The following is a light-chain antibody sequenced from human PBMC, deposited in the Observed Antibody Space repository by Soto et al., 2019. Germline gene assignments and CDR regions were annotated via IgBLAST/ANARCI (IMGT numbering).Light chain of an antibody. CDR1: XIGSKS. CDR2: DDS. Sequence: SYEXXXXXSVSXAXXXTXXIXXXXNXIGSKSVHWYQQKPGQAPVLVVYDDSDRPSGIPERFSGSNSGNTATLTISRVEAGDEADYYCQVWDSSSAHVVLGGGTKLTVL. CDR3: QVWDSSSAHVV. V-gene: IGLV3-21*02. J-gene: IGLJ2*01.